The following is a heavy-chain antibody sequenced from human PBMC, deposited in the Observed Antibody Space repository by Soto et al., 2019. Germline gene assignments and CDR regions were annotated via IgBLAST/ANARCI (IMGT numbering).Heavy chain of an antibody. D-gene: IGHD1-26*01. CDR2: ISGSGGST. V-gene: IGHV3-23*01. Sequence: GGSLRLSCAASGFTFSSYAMSWVRQAPGKGLEWVSAISGSGGSTYYADSVKGRFTISRDNSKNTLYLQMNSLRAEDTAVYYCAKDYSGSYWIGNTYYFDYWGQGTLVTVSS. J-gene: IGHJ4*02. CDR1: GFTFSSYA. CDR3: AKDYSGSYWIGNTYYFDY.